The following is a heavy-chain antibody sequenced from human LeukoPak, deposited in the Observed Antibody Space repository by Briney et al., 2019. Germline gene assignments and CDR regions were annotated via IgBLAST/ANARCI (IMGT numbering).Heavy chain of an antibody. D-gene: IGHD3-22*01. CDR3: AREWLFGSDYYYGMDV. J-gene: IGHJ6*02. V-gene: IGHV1-18*01. CDR1: GYTFTSYG. Sequence: AASVKVSCKASGYTFTSYGISWVRQAPGQGLEWMGWISAYNGNTNYAQKFQGRVTMTRDTSISTAYMELSRLRSDDTAVYYCAREWLFGSDYYYGMDVWGQGTTVTVSS. CDR2: ISAYNGNT.